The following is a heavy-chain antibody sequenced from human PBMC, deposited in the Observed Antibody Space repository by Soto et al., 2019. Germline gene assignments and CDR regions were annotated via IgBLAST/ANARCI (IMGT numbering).Heavy chain of an antibody. CDR1: GGTFSSYT. D-gene: IGHD2-2*01. V-gene: IGHV1-69*08. Sequence: QVQLVQSGAEVKKPGSSVKVSCKASGGTFSSYTISWVRQAPGQGLEWMGRIIPILGIANYAQKFQGRVTITADKARGTAYMEQSRRRAEETVVNFCAREEASCSSTSCYGVRGAFEIWGQGTMVTVSS. CDR2: IIPILGIA. J-gene: IGHJ3*02. CDR3: AREEASCSSTSCYGVRGAFEI.